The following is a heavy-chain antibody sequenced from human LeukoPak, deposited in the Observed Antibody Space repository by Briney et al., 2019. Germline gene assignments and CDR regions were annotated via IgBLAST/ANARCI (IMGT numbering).Heavy chain of an antibody. CDR1: GYTFTSYD. CDR2: MNPNSGNT. D-gene: IGHD3-9*01. Sequence: EASVKVSCKASGYTFTSYDINWVRQATGQGLEWMGWMNPNSGNTGYAQKFQGRVTMTEDTSTDTAYMELSSLRSEDTAVYYCATDGYDILTGYRFDYWGQGTLVTVSS. J-gene: IGHJ4*02. CDR3: ATDGYDILTGYRFDY. V-gene: IGHV1-8*01.